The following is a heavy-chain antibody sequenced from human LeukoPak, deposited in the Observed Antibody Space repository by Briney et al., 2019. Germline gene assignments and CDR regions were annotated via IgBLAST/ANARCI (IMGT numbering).Heavy chain of an antibody. J-gene: IGHJ5*02. CDR3: AKGGGYWNWFDP. D-gene: IGHD1-1*01. Sequence: LTGGSLRLSCAASGFTFSSYAMSWVRQAPGKGLEWVSTISGSGGSTYYADSTKGRFTISRDNSKNTLYLQMNSLRAEDTAVYYCAKGGGYWNWFDPWGQGTLVTVSS. V-gene: IGHV3-23*01. CDR2: ISGSGGST. CDR1: GFTFSSYA.